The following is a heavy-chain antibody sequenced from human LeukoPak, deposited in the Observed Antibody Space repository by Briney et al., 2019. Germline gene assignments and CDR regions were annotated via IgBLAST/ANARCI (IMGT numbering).Heavy chain of an antibody. Sequence: SETLSLTCTVSGVSITNYYWAWVRQPAGKGLEWIGRMYISGSTNYNPSLKSRVSISIDKTKNQFSLKLRSVTAADTAVYYCARDYLVGAPLDSWGQGTLVTVSS. D-gene: IGHD1-26*01. CDR2: MYISGST. V-gene: IGHV4-4*07. CDR3: ARDYLVGAPLDS. CDR1: GVSITNYY. J-gene: IGHJ4*02.